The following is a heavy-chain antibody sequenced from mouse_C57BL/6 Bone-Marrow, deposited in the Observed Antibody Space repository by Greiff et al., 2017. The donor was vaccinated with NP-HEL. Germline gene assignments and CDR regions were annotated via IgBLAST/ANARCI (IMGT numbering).Heavy chain of an antibody. J-gene: IGHJ3*01. V-gene: IGHV1-64*01. CDR2: IHPSSGST. CDR3: ARERDCFAY. Sequence: VQLQQPGAELVKPGASVKLSCKASGYTFTSYWMHWVKQRPGQGLEWIGMIHPSSGSTNYNEKFKSKATLTVDKSSSTAYMQLSSLTSADSAVYYCARERDCFAYWGQGTLVTVSA. CDR1: GYTFTSYW.